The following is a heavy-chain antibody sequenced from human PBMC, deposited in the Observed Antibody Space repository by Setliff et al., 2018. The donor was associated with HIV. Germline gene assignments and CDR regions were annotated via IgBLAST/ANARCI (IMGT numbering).Heavy chain of an antibody. V-gene: IGHV4-4*07. J-gene: IGHJ4*02. CDR3: ARQTATGTSATFDS. CDR1: GGSISGDF. CDR2: THASGTT. D-gene: IGHD2-21*02. Sequence: SETLSLTCTVSGGSISGDFWTWIRQPAGEGLEWIGRTHASGTTQCEPSLKNRCSMSIDTSKNQCSLKLSSVTAADTAVYYCARQTATGTSATFDSWGQGSLVTAPQ.